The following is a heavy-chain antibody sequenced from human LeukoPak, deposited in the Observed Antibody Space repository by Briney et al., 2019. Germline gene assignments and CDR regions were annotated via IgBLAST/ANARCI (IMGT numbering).Heavy chain of an antibody. D-gene: IGHD5-18*01. J-gene: IGHJ4*02. CDR2: IIPIFGTA. CDR1: GGTFSSYA. V-gene: IGHV1-69*06. Sequence: SVKVSCKASGGTFSSYAISWVRQAPGQGLEWMGGIIPIFGTANYAQKFQGRVTITADKSTSTAYMELSSLRSEDTAIYYCAFEGYNYGYNWGQGTLVTVSS. CDR3: AFEGYNYGYN.